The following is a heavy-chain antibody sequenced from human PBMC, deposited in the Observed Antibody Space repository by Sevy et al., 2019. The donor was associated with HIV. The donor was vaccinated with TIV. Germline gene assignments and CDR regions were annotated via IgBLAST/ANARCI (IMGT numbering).Heavy chain of an antibody. CDR2: IYTSGST. J-gene: IGHJ5*02. D-gene: IGHD2-2*01. CDR3: ARESLGIVTAGGWFDP. CDR1: GGSISSGSYY. Sequence: SETLSLTCTVSGGSISSGSYYWSWIRQPAGKGLEWIGRIYTSGSTNYNPSLKSRVTMSVDTSKNQFSLKLSSVTAADTAVYYCARESLGIVTAGGWFDPWVQGTLVTVSS. V-gene: IGHV4-61*02.